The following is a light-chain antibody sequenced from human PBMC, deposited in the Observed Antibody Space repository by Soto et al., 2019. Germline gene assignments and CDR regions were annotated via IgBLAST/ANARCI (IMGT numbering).Light chain of an antibody. CDR1: KLGDKY. CDR3: QAWDGGTVV. J-gene: IGLJ2*01. V-gene: IGLV3-1*01. Sequence: SYELTQPPSMSVSPGQTATIACSGDKLGDKYVCWYQQKSGESPILVIYQDTKRPSGIPERFSGSNSGSTATLTISGTQSIEEADYYCQAWDGGTVVFGGGTKLPVL. CDR2: QDT.